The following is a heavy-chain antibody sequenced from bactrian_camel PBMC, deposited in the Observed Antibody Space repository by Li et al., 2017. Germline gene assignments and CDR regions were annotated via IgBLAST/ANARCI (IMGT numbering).Heavy chain of an antibody. CDR3: AARIGFGVSWCLNPRMVEFGI. Sequence: HVLLVESGGGLVQPGESLRLSCLVSGVTSRRQYVTWVRQAPGKEVEWVAGITSLPSLFRAASYADSVKGRFTISRDNAKDTLYLQMNSLKPEDTAMYYCAARIGFGVSWCLNPRMVEFGIWGQGTQVTVS. CDR2: ITSLPSLFRAA. V-gene: IGHV3S6*01. J-gene: IGHJ6*01. D-gene: IGHD6*01. CDR1: GVTSRRQY.